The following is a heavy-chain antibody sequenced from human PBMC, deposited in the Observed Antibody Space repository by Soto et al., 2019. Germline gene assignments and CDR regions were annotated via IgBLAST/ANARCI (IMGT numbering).Heavy chain of an antibody. CDR3: AREGLRGYSGYDPNYYFDY. J-gene: IGHJ4*02. V-gene: IGHV4-39*02. Sequence: SETLSLTCTVSGGSISGSRFHWGWIRPTPGKGLEWIGCIHSSGSTYYNPSLRSRVTISVDTSKTHYSLKLTSVTAADTAVYYCAREGLRGYSGYDPNYYFDYWGQGTLVTVSS. D-gene: IGHD5-12*01. CDR1: GGSISGSRFH. CDR2: IHSSGST.